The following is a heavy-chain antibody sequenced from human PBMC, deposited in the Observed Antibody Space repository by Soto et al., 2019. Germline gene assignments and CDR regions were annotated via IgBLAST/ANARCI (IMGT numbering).Heavy chain of an antibody. V-gene: IGHV4-61*03. CDR2: FYYTGST. J-gene: IGHJ4*02. CDR3: AGGTDGKKVAY. CDR1: GGSVNSEHYY. Sequence: QVQLQESGPGLVKSSETLSLTCTVSGGSVNSEHYYWNWIRQPPGKGLEWIGYFYYTGSTNYNPSPESRLTMSVDMPKNHFSPKLSSVTAADTAVYYCAGGTDGKKVAYWGQGTLVTVSS. D-gene: IGHD5-12*01.